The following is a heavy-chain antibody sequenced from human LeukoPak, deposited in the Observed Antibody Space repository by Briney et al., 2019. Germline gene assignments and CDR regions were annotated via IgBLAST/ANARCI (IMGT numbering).Heavy chain of an antibody. D-gene: IGHD1-26*01. CDR3: ASQVSGSYNGNWFDP. CDR1: GFTFSSYS. Sequence: GGSLRLSCAASGFTFSSYSMNWVRQAPGKGLEWVSSISSSSSYIYYADSVKGRFTISRDNAKNSLYLLMNSLRAEDTAVYYCASQVSGSYNGNWFDPWGQGTLVTVSS. J-gene: IGHJ5*02. V-gene: IGHV3-21*01. CDR2: ISSSSSYI.